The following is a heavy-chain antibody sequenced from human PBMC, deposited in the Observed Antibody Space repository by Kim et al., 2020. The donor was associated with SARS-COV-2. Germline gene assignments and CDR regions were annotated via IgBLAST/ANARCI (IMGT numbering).Heavy chain of an antibody. CDR3: AKDLREYYYDSSGLPVYYYYGMDV. V-gene: IGHV3-9*01. Sequence: GGSLRLSCAASGFTFDDYAMHWVRQAPGKGLEWVSGISWNSGSIGYADSVKGRFTISRDNAKNSLYLQMNSLRAEDTALYYCAKDLREYYYDSSGLPVYYYYGMDVWGQGTTVTVSS. J-gene: IGHJ6*02. CDR2: ISWNSGSI. D-gene: IGHD3-22*01. CDR1: GFTFDDYA.